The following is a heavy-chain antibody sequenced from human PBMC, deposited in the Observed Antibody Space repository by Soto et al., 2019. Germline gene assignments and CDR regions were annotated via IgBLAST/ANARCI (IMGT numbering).Heavy chain of an antibody. Sequence: SETLSLTCSVSGASVAGGSYYWSWVRQPPGKGLEWIGYIPSRGRPFYNPSLTSRGTISADTSXXXXXXXXXSXTAADTAVYYCARDTYSGYDFGLWGQGTLVTVSS. D-gene: IGHD5-12*01. CDR3: ARDTYSGYDFGL. V-gene: IGHV4-30-4*01. CDR2: IPSRGRP. J-gene: IGHJ5*02. CDR1: GASVAGGSYY.